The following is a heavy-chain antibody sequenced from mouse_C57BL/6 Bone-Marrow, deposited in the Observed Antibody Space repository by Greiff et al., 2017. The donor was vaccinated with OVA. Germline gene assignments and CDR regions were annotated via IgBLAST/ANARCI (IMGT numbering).Heavy chain of an antibody. V-gene: IGHV7-1*01. CDR1: GFTFSDFY. J-gene: IGHJ2*01. CDR2: SRNKANDYTT. Sequence: EVQLMESGGGLVQSGRSLRLSCATSGFTFSDFYMEWVRQAPGKGLEWIAASRNKANDYTTEYSASVTGRFIVSRDTSQRIHYLQKNALRAEDTAIYYGARDALGRGCDDGGKGTTRTVSA. CDR3: ARDALGRGCDD. D-gene: IGHD4-1*01.